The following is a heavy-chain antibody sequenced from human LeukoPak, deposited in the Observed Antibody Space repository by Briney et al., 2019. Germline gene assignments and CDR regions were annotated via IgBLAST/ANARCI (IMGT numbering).Heavy chain of an antibody. CDR2: INSDGSST. CDR1: GFTFSSYW. V-gene: IGHV3-74*01. CDR3: ARAMVRASPFDY. J-gene: IGHJ4*02. D-gene: IGHD3-10*01. Sequence: PGGSLRLSCAASGFTFSSYWMHWVRHAPGKGLVWVSRINSDGSSTSYADSVKGRFTISRDNAKNTLYLQMNSLRAEDTAVYYCARAMVRASPFDYWGQGTLVTVSS.